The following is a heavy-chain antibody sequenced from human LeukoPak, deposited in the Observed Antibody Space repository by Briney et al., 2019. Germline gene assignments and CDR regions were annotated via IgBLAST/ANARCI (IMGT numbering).Heavy chain of an antibody. CDR2: ITTSSSYM. Sequence: PGGSLRLSCAASGFTFSAYNMNWVRRTPGKGLEWVSSITTSSSYMFYADSVRGRFTISRDNAENSLYLQMNSLRAEDTAVYYCARSGSSGYYTNYYYYMDVWGKGTTVAVSS. CDR1: GFTFSAYN. D-gene: IGHD3-22*01. V-gene: IGHV3-21*01. J-gene: IGHJ6*03. CDR3: ARSGSSGYYTNYYYYMDV.